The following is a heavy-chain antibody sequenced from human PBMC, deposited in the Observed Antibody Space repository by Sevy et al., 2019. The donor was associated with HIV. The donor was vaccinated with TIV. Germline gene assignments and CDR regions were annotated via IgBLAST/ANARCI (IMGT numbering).Heavy chain of an antibody. D-gene: IGHD6-6*01. J-gene: IGHJ4*02. Sequence: SETRSLTCTVSGGSISSYYWSWIRQPPGKGLEWIGYIFYSRSTYYNPSLKRRVTISVDTSKNQFSLKLTSVTAADTAVYYCATISQQLVGFFDYWGQGTLVTVSS. CDR1: GGSISSYY. CDR2: IFYSRST. CDR3: ATISQQLVGFFDY. V-gene: IGHV4-59*12.